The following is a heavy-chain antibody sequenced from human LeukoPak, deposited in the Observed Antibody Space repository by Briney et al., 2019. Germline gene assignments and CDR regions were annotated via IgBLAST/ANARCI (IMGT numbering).Heavy chain of an antibody. J-gene: IGHJ4*02. D-gene: IGHD5-12*01. CDR1: GGSISSSSYY. CDR2: IYYSGST. Sequence: ETLSLTCTVSGGSISSSSYYWGWIRQPPGKGLEWIGSIYYSGSTYYNPSLKSRVTISVDTSKNQFSLKLSSVTAADTAVYYCARGSGYSGYDLGYDYWGQGTLVTVSS. CDR3: ARGSGYSGYDLGYDY. V-gene: IGHV4-39*01.